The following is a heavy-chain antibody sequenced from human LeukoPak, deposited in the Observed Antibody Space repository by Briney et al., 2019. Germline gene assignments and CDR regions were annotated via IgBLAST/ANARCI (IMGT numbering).Heavy chain of an antibody. V-gene: IGHV3-30*02. CDR1: GINFRSSG. CDR2: IQNDGSDK. J-gene: IGHJ4*02. D-gene: IGHD6-13*01. CDR3: AREGGRAAAGRFDY. Sequence: PGGSLRLSCAASGINFRSSGMHWVRQAPGKGLEWVTFIQNDGSDKSYAASVKGRFTISRDNSKNTVYLHMNSLRAGDTALYYCAREGGRAAAGRFDYWGQGTLVTVSS.